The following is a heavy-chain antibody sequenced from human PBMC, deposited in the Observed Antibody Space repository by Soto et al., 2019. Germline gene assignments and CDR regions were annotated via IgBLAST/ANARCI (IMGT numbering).Heavy chain of an antibody. Sequence: QVTLKESGPVLVKPTETLTLRCTVSGLSITDSEMGVSWIRQPPGQPLEWLAHIDSSGEKSYRTFLKSRLAIWKDTTKSQIVPTITKLDPTDTATYYCERIHLAVEVSPSFDHWGQG. CDR2: IDSSGEK. V-gene: IGHV2-26*01. J-gene: IGHJ4*02. CDR1: GLSITDSEMG. CDR3: ERIHLAVEVSPSFDH.